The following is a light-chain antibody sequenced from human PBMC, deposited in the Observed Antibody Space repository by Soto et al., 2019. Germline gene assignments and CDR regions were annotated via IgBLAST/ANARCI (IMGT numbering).Light chain of an antibody. V-gene: IGKV2-30*01. J-gene: IGKJ1*01. CDR2: KVS. CDR3: MQGTHWPWT. CDR1: QSLLYSDGDTY. Sequence: DVVMTQSPLSLSVTLGQPASISCKSSQSLLYSDGDTYLNWYHQRPGQSPRRLIYKVSTRDSGVPERFSGSGSGTDFTLKISRVEAEDVGVYYCMQGTHWPWTFGQGTKVEI.